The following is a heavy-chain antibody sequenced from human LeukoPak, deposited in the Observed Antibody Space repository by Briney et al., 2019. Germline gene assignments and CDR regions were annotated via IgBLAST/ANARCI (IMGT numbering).Heavy chain of an antibody. CDR1: GFTFSSYA. CDR3: ARVVWFGELNDY. CDR2: ISYDGSNK. Sequence: GRSLRLSCAASGFTFSSYAMHWVRQAPGKGLEWVAVISYDGSNKYYADSVKGRFTISRDNSKNTLYLQMNSLRAEDTAVYYCARVVWFGELNDYWGQGTLVTVSS. D-gene: IGHD3-10*01. J-gene: IGHJ4*02. V-gene: IGHV3-30-3*01.